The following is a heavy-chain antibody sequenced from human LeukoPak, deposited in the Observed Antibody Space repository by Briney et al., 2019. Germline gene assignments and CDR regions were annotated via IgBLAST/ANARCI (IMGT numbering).Heavy chain of an antibody. V-gene: IGHV3-23*01. Sequence: GGSLRLSCAASGFTFSSYAMSWARQAPGKGLEWVSAISGSGGSTYYADSVKGRFTISRDNSKNTLYLQMNSLRAEDTAVYYCAKDIGLVVPAAVAEYNWFDPWGQGTLVTVSS. J-gene: IGHJ5*02. CDR2: ISGSGGST. CDR1: GFTFSSYA. D-gene: IGHD2-2*01. CDR3: AKDIGLVVPAAVAEYNWFDP.